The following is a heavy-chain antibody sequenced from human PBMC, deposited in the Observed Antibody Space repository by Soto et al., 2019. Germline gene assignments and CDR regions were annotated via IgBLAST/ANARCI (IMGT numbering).Heavy chain of an antibody. CDR3: ASRITASPNYYYGMDV. Sequence: QVQLVQSGAEVKKPGSSVKVSCKASGGTFSSYAINWVRQAPGQGLEWMGGIIPIFGTADYAQKFQGRVTITAAESTSTAYMELSSLRSEDTAVYYGASRITASPNYYYGMDVWGQGTTVTVSS. V-gene: IGHV1-69*12. CDR2: IIPIFGTA. J-gene: IGHJ6*02. D-gene: IGHD1-20*01. CDR1: GGTFSSYA.